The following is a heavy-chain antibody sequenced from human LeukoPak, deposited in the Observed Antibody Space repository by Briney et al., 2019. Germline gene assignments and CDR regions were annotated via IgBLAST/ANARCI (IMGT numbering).Heavy chain of an antibody. CDR3: ARDTSSWYGEFDY. V-gene: IGHV7-4-1*02. CDR1: GYTFTSYA. CDR2: INPNTGNP. D-gene: IGHD6-13*01. Sequence: ASVKVSCKASGYTFTSYAMNWVRQAPGQGLEWMGWINPNTGNPTYAQGFTGRFVFSLDTSVSTAYLQISSLKVEDSAVYYCARDTSSWYGEFDYWGQGTPVTVSS. J-gene: IGHJ4*02.